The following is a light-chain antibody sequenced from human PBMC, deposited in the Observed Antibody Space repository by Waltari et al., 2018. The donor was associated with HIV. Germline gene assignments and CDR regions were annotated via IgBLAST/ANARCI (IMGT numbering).Light chain of an antibody. Sequence: QAVVTHAPSLTVSPGGTVTLTCGSSTGAVTSGHSPFWFQQKPGQAPRTLIYDTNTKHSWTPARFSGSLLGGKAALTLSGAQPEDEAEYYCLLSYSGAQWVFGGGTKLTVL. J-gene: IGLJ3*02. CDR3: LLSYSGAQWV. CDR2: DTN. V-gene: IGLV7-46*01. CDR1: TGAVTSGHS.